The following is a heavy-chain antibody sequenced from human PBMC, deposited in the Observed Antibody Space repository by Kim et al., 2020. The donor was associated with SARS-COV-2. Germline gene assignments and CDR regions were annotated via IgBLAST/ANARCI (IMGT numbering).Heavy chain of an antibody. V-gene: IGHV4-59*13. Sequence: SETLSLTCTVSGGSISSYYWSWIRQPPGKGLEWIGYIYYSGSTNYNPSLKSRVTISVDTSKNQFSLKLSSVTAADTAVYYCARAFVHKNYYYDSSGYFDYWGQGTLVTVSS. D-gene: IGHD3-22*01. J-gene: IGHJ4*02. CDR2: IYYSGST. CDR3: ARAFVHKNYYYDSSGYFDY. CDR1: GGSISSYY.